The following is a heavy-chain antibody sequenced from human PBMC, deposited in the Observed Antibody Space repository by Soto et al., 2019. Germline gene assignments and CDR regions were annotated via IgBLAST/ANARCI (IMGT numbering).Heavy chain of an antibody. V-gene: IGHV5-10-1*01. Sequence: GESLKISCKGSGYRFTSYWISWVRQMPGKGLEWMGKIDPSNSYTHYSPSFHGHVTISADNSISTAYLQWSNLRASDTAIYYCAFLDTSLDFDFWGQGTLVTVSS. CDR3: AFLDTSLDFDF. D-gene: IGHD3-3*02. CDR2: IDPSNSYT. CDR1: GYRFTSYW. J-gene: IGHJ4*02.